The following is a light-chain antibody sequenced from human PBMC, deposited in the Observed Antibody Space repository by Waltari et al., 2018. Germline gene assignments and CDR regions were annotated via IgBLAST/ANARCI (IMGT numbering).Light chain of an antibody. Sequence: SCRASQSVHKYLAWYKQNPGQAPSLLIYDVSNRATDSPARFSGSGFATDFTLTISSLEPEDVAVYYCQQRRAWPLTFGGGTKVEIK. V-gene: IGKV3-11*01. J-gene: IGKJ4*02. CDR1: QSVHKY. CDR2: DVS. CDR3: QQRRAWPLT.